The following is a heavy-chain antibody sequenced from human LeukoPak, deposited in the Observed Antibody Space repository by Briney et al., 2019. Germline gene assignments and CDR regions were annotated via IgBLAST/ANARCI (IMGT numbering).Heavy chain of an antibody. Sequence: ASVKVSCKASGYTFTGYYMHWVRQAPGQGLEWMGWIKPNSGDTNYAQKFQGRVTMTRDTSISSVYMELSRLRFDDTAVYYCASGRTIFYYYMDVWGKGTTVTISS. CDR1: GYTFTGYY. V-gene: IGHV1-2*02. CDR3: ASGRTIFYYYMDV. CDR2: IKPNSGDT. D-gene: IGHD3-3*02. J-gene: IGHJ6*03.